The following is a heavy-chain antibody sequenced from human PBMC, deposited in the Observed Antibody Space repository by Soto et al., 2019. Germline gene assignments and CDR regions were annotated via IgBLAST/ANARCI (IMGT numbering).Heavy chain of an antibody. CDR3: ARRSGYSYGTGGTYNWFDP. J-gene: IGHJ5*02. D-gene: IGHD5-18*01. CDR2: INHSGST. V-gene: IGHV4-34*01. Sequence: PSETLSLTCAVYGGSFSCYYWIWIRQPPGKGLEWIGEINHSGSTNYNPSLKSRVTISVDTSKNQFSLKLSSVTAADTAVYYCARRSGYSYGTGGTYNWFDPWGQGTLVTVSS. CDR1: GGSFSCYY.